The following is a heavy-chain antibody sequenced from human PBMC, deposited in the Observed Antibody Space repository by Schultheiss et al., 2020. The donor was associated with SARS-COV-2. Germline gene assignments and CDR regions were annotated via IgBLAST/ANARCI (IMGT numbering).Heavy chain of an antibody. V-gene: IGHV1-2*02. CDR3: ASANYDILTGYYYYGMDV. J-gene: IGHJ6*02. CDR1: GYTFTGYY. D-gene: IGHD3-9*01. Sequence: ASVKVSCKASGYTFTGYYTHWVRQAPGQGLAWMGWINPNSGGTNYAQKFQGRVTMTRDASISTAYMELSRLRSDDTAVYYCASANYDILTGYYYYGMDVWGQGTTVTVSS. CDR2: INPNSGGT.